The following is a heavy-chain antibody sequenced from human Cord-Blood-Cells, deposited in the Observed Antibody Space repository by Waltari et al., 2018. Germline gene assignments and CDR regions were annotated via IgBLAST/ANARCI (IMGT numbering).Heavy chain of an antibody. J-gene: IGHJ2*01. D-gene: IGHD7-27*01. CDR2: ISGSGGNT. Sequence: EVQLLEFGGGLVQPGGSLRLSFGASGFTFMRYALRWVRQAPGKGLEWLSAISGSGGNTYYADSVKGRFTISKDNSKNTLYLQMNSLRAEDTAVYYCAKGLGRYWYFDLWGRGTLVTVSS. CDR1: GFTFMRYA. V-gene: IGHV3-23*01. CDR3: AKGLGRYWYFDL.